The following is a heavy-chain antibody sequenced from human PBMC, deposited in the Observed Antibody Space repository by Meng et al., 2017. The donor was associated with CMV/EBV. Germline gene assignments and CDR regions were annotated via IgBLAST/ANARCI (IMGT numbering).Heavy chain of an antibody. D-gene: IGHD6-6*01. CDR2: ISGSGGST. V-gene: IGHV3-23*01. Sequence: GESLKISCAASGFTFSSYAMSWVRQAPGKGLEWVSAISGSGGSTYYADSVKGRFTISRDNSKNTLCLQMNSLRAEDTAVYYCAKDLGVYSSSSIDYWGQGTLVTVSS. CDR3: AKDLGVYSSSSIDY. J-gene: IGHJ4*02. CDR1: GFTFSSYA.